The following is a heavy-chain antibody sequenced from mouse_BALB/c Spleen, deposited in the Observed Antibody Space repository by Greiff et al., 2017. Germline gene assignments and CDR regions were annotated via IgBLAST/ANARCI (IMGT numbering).Heavy chain of an antibody. D-gene: IGHD4-1*01. CDR3: ARGNWDEFAY. CDR2: IYPYNGGT. V-gene: IGHV1S29*02. J-gene: IGHJ3*01. CDR1: GYTFTDYN. Sequence: EVQLQQSGPELVKPGASVKISCKASGYTFTDYNMHWVKQSHGKSLEWIGYIYPYNGGTGYNQKFKSKATLTVDNSSSTAYMELRSLTSEDSAVYYCARGNWDEFAYWGQGTLVTVSA.